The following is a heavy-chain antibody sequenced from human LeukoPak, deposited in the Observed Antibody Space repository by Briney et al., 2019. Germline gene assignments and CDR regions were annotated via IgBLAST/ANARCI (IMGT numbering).Heavy chain of an antibody. J-gene: IGHJ4*02. CDR3: ARSYYYDSSGTPDY. Sequence: GGPLSLSCAASGFTFNTHGMYWLREAPGEGLEGVAFTRHCGSNDYYTDSVKGRFTISRDNSKNTIYLQMNSLRAEDTAVYYCARSYYYDSSGTPDYWGQGTLVTVSS. CDR2: TRHCGSND. V-gene: IGHV3-30*02. CDR1: GFTFNTHG. D-gene: IGHD3-22*01.